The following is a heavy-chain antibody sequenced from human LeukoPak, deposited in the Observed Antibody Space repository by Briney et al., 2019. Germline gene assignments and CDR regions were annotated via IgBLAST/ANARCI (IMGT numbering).Heavy chain of an antibody. CDR1: GGTFSSYA. Sequence: ASVKVSCKASGGTFSSYAISWVRQAPGQGLEWMGRIIPIFGTANYAQKFQGRVTITTDESTSTAYMELSSLRSEDTAVYYCAREVFIAAADYWYFDLWGLGTLVTVSS. CDR3: AREVFIAAADYWYFDL. D-gene: IGHD6-13*01. CDR2: IIPIFGTA. J-gene: IGHJ2*01. V-gene: IGHV1-69*05.